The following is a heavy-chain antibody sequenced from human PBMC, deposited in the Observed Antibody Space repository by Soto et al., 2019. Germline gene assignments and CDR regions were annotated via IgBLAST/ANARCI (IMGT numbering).Heavy chain of an antibody. J-gene: IGHJ3*02. CDR2: ISAYNGNT. CDR3: ACRRTTGTWEGAFDI. V-gene: IGHV1-18*01. CDR1: GYTFTSYG. D-gene: IGHD1-1*01. Sequence: ASVKVSCKASGYTFTSYGISWVRQAPGQGLEWMGWISAYNGNTNYAQKLQGRVTMTTDTSTSTAYMELRNLRSDDTAVYYCACRRTTGTWEGAFDIWGQGTMVTVSS.